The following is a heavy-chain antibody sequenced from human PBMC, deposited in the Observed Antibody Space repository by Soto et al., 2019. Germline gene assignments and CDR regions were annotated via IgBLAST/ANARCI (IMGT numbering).Heavy chain of an antibody. Sequence: SETLSLTCAFYGLSFSGYYWSWLRQPPGKGLEWIGEINHSGSTNYNPSLKSRVTISVDTSKNQFSLKLSSVTAADTAVYYCARGGSYYFYYYGMDVWGQGTTVTV. CDR1: GLSFSGYY. V-gene: IGHV4-34*01. CDR3: ARGGSYYFYYYGMDV. D-gene: IGHD1-26*01. J-gene: IGHJ6*02. CDR2: INHSGST.